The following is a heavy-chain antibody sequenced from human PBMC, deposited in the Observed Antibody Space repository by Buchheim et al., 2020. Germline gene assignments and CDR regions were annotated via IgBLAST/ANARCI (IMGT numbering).Heavy chain of an antibody. D-gene: IGHD6-6*01. V-gene: IGHV4-39*01. CDR3: ARLEEYSSSLLVFDI. J-gene: IGHJ3*02. Sequence: QLQLQESGPGLVKPSETLSLTCTVSGGSISSSSYYWGWIRQPPGKGLEWIGSIYYSGSTYYNPSLKSRVTISVDTSKNQFSLKLSSVTAADTAVYYCARLEEYSSSLLVFDIWGQGT. CDR1: GGSISSSSYY. CDR2: IYYSGST.